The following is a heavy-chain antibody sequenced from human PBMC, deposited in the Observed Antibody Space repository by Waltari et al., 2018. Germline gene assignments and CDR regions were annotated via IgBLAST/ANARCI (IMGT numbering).Heavy chain of an antibody. D-gene: IGHD5-18*01. Sequence: QVQLQQWGAGLLKPSETLSLTCAVYGGSFSGYYWSWIRQPPGKGLEWIGEINHSGSTNYNPSLKSRVTRSVDTSKNQFSLKLSSVTAADTAVYYCARVYSYGPKVPPWGQGTLVTVSS. CDR1: GGSFSGYY. CDR3: ARVYSYGPKVPP. CDR2: INHSGST. J-gene: IGHJ5*02. V-gene: IGHV4-34*01.